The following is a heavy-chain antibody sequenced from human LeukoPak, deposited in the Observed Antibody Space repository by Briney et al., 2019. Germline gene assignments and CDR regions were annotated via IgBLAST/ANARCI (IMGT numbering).Heavy chain of an antibody. CDR2: IIPIFGTA. V-gene: IGHV1-69*13. D-gene: IGHD4-23*01. CDR1: GGTFSSYA. CDR3: ARAPDYGGNLYFDY. J-gene: IGHJ4*02. Sequence: AASVKVSCKASGGTFSSYAISWVRQAPGQGLEWMGGIIPIFGTANYAQKFQGRVTITADESTSTAYMELGSLRSEDTAVYYCARAPDYGGNLYFDYWGQGTLVTVSS.